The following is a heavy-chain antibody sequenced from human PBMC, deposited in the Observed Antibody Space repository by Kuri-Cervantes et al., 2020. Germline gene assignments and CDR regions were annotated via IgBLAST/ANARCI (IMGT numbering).Heavy chain of an antibody. Sequence: ESLKISCAVYGGSSSDYSWSWIRQPPGKGLEWIGEINHGGGTNYNPSLKSRVTISVDMSKNQFSLKLSSVTAADTAVYYCARNYDILTGYYDGYFDYWGQGALVTVSS. V-gene: IGHV4-34*01. CDR1: GGSSSDYS. J-gene: IGHJ4*02. D-gene: IGHD3-9*01. CDR2: INHGGGT. CDR3: ARNYDILTGYYDGYFDY.